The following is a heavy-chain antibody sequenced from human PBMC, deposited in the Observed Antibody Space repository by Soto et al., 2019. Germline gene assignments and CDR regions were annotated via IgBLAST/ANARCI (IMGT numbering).Heavy chain of an antibody. V-gene: IGHV4-31*03. Sequence: TLSLTCTVSGGSISSSGYSCSWIRQHPGKGLEWIGYIYYSGSTYYNPSLKSRLTISVDTSKNQFSLKLSSVTAADTAVYYCALEWFGETRGYYWGQGTLVTVSS. J-gene: IGHJ4*02. CDR3: ALEWFGETRGYY. CDR1: GGSISSSGYS. D-gene: IGHD3-10*01. CDR2: IYYSGST.